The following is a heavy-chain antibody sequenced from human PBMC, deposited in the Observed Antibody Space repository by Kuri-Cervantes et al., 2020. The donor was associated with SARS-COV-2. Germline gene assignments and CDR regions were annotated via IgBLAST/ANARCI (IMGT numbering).Heavy chain of an antibody. CDR1: GCTISSYY. V-gene: IGHV4-59*01. J-gene: IGHJ6*02. Sequence: SETLSLPCAAYGCTISSYYWSWILQLPGKGLEWIGYIYYSGSTNYNPTLKSRVTISVDTSKNQFSLKLSSVTAADTAVYYCARVRYDILTGYSQLYYYGMDVWGQGTTVTVSS. CDR2: IYYSGST. D-gene: IGHD3-9*01. CDR3: ARVRYDILTGYSQLYYYGMDV.